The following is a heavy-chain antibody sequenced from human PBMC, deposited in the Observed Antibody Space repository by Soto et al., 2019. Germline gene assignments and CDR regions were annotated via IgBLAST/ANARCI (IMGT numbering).Heavy chain of an antibody. CDR1: DDSITTYY. Sequence: SETLSLTCTVSDDSITTYYWSWIRQPPGKGLEWIGYIYYSGSTNYNPSLKSRVTISVDTSKNQFSLKLSSVTAADTAVYYCARHTNWNYIFDYWGQGTLVTVSS. V-gene: IGHV4-59*08. CDR3: ARHTNWNYIFDY. J-gene: IGHJ4*02. D-gene: IGHD1-7*01. CDR2: IYYSGST.